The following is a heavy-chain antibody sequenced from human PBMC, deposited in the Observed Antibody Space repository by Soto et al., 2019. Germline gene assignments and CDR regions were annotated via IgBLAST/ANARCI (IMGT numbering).Heavy chain of an antibody. J-gene: IGHJ6*04. CDR2: IYPGDSDT. V-gene: IGHV5-51*01. D-gene: IGHD6-13*01. CDR3: ARHSFLFQQPYYYYCDGMDF. Sequence: GESLKISCKGSGYSFTSYWIGWVRQMPGKGLEWMGIIYPGDSDTRYSPSFQGQVTISADKSISTAYLQWSSLKASDTAMYYCARHSFLFQQPYYYYCDGMDFPGKGTTVTGSA. CDR1: GYSFTSYW.